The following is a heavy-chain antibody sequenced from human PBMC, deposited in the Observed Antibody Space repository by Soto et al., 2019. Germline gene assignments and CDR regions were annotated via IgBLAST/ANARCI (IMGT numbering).Heavy chain of an antibody. Sequence: ASVKVSCKASGYTFTSYYMHWVRQAPGQGLEWMGWINPNSGGTNYAQKLQGWVTMTRDTSISTAYMELSRLRSDDTAVYYCARGRRGGSSSNWFDPWGQGTLVTVSS. CDR3: ARGRRGGSSSNWFDP. CDR2: INPNSGGT. V-gene: IGHV1-2*04. J-gene: IGHJ5*02. D-gene: IGHD6-13*01. CDR1: GYTFTSYY.